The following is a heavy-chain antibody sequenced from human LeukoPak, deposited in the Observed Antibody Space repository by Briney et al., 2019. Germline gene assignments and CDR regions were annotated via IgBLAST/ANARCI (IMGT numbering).Heavy chain of an antibody. CDR1: GFTFSSYS. CDR3: ARDGNYYDRSGYYFSAFDI. Sequence: GGSLRLSCAASGFTFSSYSMNWVRQAPGKGLEWVSSISSSSSYIYYADSVKGRFTISRDNAKNSLYLQMNSLRAEDTAVYYCARDGNYYDRSGYYFSAFDIWGQGTMVTVSS. V-gene: IGHV3-21*04. D-gene: IGHD3-22*01. J-gene: IGHJ3*02. CDR2: ISSSSSYI.